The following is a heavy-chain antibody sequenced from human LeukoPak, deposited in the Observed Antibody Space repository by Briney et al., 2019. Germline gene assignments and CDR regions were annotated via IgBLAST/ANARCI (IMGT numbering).Heavy chain of an antibody. D-gene: IGHD2-21*01. CDR1: GFTFSSYG. J-gene: IGHJ4*02. CDR3: VYRTPRRAIYFDY. CDR2: IGGRDGST. Sequence: GGSLRLSCAASGFTFSSYGMSWVRQAPGKGLEWVSAIGGRDGSTYYADSVKGRFTISRDNSENTLYLQMNSLRAEDTAVYYCVYRTPRRAIYFDYWGQGTLVTVSS. V-gene: IGHV3-23*01.